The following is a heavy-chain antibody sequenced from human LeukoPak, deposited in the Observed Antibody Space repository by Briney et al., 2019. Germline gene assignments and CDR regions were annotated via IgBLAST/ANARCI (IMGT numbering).Heavy chain of an antibody. V-gene: IGHV4-59*01. CDR3: ARLTYYYDSSGYYNYYSDY. Sequence: PSETLSLTCPVSGGSISNYYYWTWIRQPPGKGLEWIGYIYYSGSTNYNPSLKSRVTISVDTSKNQFSLKLSSVTAADTAVYYCARLTYYYDSSGYYNYYSDYWGQGTLVTVSS. D-gene: IGHD3-22*01. CDR1: GGSISNYY. J-gene: IGHJ4*02. CDR2: IYYSGST.